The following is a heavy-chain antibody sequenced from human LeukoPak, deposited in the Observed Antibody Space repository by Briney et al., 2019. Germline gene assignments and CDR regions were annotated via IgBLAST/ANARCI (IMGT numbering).Heavy chain of an antibody. CDR3: AKGGQYYYDSSAHYY. J-gene: IGHJ4*02. CDR1: GGSISSYY. CDR2: IYHTGST. Sequence: SETLSLTCTVSGGSISSYYRSWIRQPPGKGLEWIGYIYHTGSTNYNPSLKSRVTISVDTSKNQFSLKLSSVTAADTAVYFCAKGGQYYYDSSAHYYWGQGILVTVSS. D-gene: IGHD3-22*01. V-gene: IGHV4-59*12.